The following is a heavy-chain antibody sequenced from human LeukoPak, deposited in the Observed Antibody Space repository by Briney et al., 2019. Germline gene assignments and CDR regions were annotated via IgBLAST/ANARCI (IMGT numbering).Heavy chain of an antibody. D-gene: IGHD3-16*02. CDR2: INHSGST. V-gene: IGHV4-34*01. J-gene: IGHJ4*02. CDR3: ARGRSDYVWGSYRRFDY. Sequence: PSETLSLTCAVYGGSFSGYYWSWIRQPPRKGLEWIGEINHSGSTNYNPSLKSRVTISVDTSKNQFSLKLSSVTAADTAVYYCARGRSDYVWGSYRRFDYWGQGTLVTVSS. CDR1: GGSFSGYY.